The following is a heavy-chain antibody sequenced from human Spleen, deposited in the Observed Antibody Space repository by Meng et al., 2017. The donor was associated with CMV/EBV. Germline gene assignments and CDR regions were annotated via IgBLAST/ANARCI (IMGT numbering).Heavy chain of an antibody. D-gene: IGHD3-3*01. J-gene: IGHJ4*02. CDR3: AKGFFWSGYQHEH. CDR1: GFIFGTYN. V-gene: IGHV3-23*03. Sequence: GESLKISCAASGFIFGTYNMYWVRQPPGKGLECVSIIYSGGTSTDYADSVKGRFTISRDNSKNTLYLQMNSLRAEDTAVYYCAKGFFWSGYQHEHWGQGTLVTVSS. CDR2: IYSGGTST.